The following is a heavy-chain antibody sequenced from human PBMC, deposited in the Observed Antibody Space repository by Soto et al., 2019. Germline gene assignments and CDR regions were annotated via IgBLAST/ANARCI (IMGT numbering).Heavy chain of an antibody. CDR2: IYYSGST. D-gene: IGHD6-19*01. CDR1: GGSISSSSYY. CDR3: ALYSSGWPPKAPFDP. J-gene: IGHJ5*02. V-gene: IGHV4-39*01. Sequence: SETLSLTCTGSGGSISSSSYYWGWIRQPPGKGLEWIGSIYYSGSTYYNPSLKSRVTISVDTSKNQFSLKLSSVTAADTAVYYCALYSSGWPPKAPFDPWGQGTLVTVSS.